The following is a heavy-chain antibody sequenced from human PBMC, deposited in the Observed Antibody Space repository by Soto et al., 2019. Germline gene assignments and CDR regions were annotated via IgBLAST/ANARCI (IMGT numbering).Heavy chain of an antibody. J-gene: IGHJ4*02. D-gene: IGHD1-26*01. Sequence: PSETLSLTCTVSGGSISSYNWIWIRQSPGKGLECIGYIHYSGSTNYNPSLKSRVTISMDRSKNEFSLKVRSVTAADTALYFCARAARSGTSLRVSYFDYWGPGALVTVSS. CDR3: ARAARSGTSLRVSYFDY. CDR1: GGSISSYN. CDR2: IHYSGST. V-gene: IGHV4-59*01.